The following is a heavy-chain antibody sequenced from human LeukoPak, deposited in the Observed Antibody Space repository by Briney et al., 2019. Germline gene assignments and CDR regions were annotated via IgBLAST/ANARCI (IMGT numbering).Heavy chain of an antibody. CDR1: GYTFTSYA. V-gene: IGHV1-3*01. J-gene: IGHJ5*02. CDR3: ARGGVGAGRWFDP. CDR2: INAGNGNT. Sequence: ASVKVSCKASGYTFTSYAMHWVRQAPRQRLEWMGWINAGNGNTKYSQKFQGRVTITRDTSASTAYMELSSLRSEDTAVYYCARGGVGAGRWFDPWGQGTLVTVSS. D-gene: IGHD1-26*01.